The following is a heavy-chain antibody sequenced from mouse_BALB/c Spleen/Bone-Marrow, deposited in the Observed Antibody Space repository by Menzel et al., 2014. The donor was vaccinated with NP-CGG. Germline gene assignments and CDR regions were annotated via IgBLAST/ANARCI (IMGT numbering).Heavy chain of an antibody. CDR2: INPYNDGT. V-gene: IGHV1-14*01. Sequence: QLQESGPELVKPGASVKMSCKASGYTFTSYVMHWVKQKPGQGLEWIGYINPYNDGTRYNEKFKGKATLTSDKSSSTAYMELSSLTSEDSAVYYCARTYYYGSNLFAYGGQGTLVTVSA. D-gene: IGHD1-1*01. CDR1: GYTFTSYV. CDR3: ARTYYYGSNLFAY. J-gene: IGHJ3*01.